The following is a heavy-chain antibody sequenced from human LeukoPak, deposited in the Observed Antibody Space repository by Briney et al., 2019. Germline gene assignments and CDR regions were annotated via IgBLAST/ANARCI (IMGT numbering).Heavy chain of an antibody. D-gene: IGHD2-2*01. CDR3: AKGRYCSSTSCYLCMDV. J-gene: IGHJ6*02. Sequence: GGSLRLSCAAPGFTFSSYAMSWVRQAPGKGLEWVSAISGSGGSTYYADSVKGRFTISRDNSKNTLYLQMNSLRAEDTAVYYCAKGRYCSSTSCYLCMDVWGQGTTVTVSS. CDR2: ISGSGGST. CDR1: GFTFSSYA. V-gene: IGHV3-23*01.